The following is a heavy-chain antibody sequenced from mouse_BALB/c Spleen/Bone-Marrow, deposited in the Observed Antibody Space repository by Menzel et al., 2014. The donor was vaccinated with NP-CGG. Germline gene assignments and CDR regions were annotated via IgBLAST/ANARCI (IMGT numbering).Heavy chain of an antibody. CDR3: ARDTVGLLFDS. Sequence: DVKLVESGGGLVQPGGSLRLSCATSGFTFTDYYMNWVRQPPGKALEWLAFIRNKANGYTTEYSASVKGRFTISRDISQSILYLQMNTLRPEDSATSYCARDTVGLLFDSWGQGTTLTVSS. J-gene: IGHJ2*01. CDR2: IRNKANGYTT. CDR1: GFTFTDYY. V-gene: IGHV7-3*02. D-gene: IGHD1-1*01.